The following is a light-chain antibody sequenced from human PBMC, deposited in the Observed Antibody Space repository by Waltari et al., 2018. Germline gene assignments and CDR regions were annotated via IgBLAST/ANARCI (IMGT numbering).Light chain of an antibody. CDR2: DVN. CDR3: SSFTSSTTGI. V-gene: IGLV2-14*03. CDR1: SSDSGGYEY. Sequence: SALTQPDSVSGSPGQSITISCSGISSDSGGYEYVSWYQQHPGKAPKVIIYDVNNRPSGVSNRFSGSKSGSSASLTISGLQAEDEADYYCSSFTSSTTGIFGGGTKVTVL. J-gene: IGLJ2*01.